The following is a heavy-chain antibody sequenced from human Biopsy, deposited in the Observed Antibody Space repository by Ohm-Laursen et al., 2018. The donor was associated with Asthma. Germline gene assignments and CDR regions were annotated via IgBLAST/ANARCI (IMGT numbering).Heavy chain of an antibody. V-gene: IGHV3-30*03. CDR2: VTYDGISQ. CDR3: ARERAGVLGSYNGMDV. J-gene: IGHJ6*02. CDR1: GFTFSNYG. D-gene: IGHD2-8*01. Sequence: SLRLSCTASGFTFSNYGMHWVRQVAGKGLDWVAVVTYDGISQYYAESVKGRFTISRDNSRNTLNLQMNSVRPDDTAVYFCARERAGVLGSYNGMDVWGPGTTVSGS.